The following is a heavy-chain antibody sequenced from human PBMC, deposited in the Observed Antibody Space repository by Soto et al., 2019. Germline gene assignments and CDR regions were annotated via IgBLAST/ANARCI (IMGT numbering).Heavy chain of an antibody. J-gene: IGHJ6*02. D-gene: IGHD3-10*02. Sequence: QVQLVQSGAEVKEPGDSVRVSCEASGYTFTAYDINWVRQAPGQGLEWMGWINPKFGDTTYAQDFQGRVSMTRDMSISTVYMELSRLTSDDTAIYYCARNMDYYYGRGSGNGHGVWGQGTTVTVFS. CDR1: GYTFTAYD. CDR3: ARNMDYYYGRGSGNGHGV. V-gene: IGHV1-2*02. CDR2: INPKFGDT.